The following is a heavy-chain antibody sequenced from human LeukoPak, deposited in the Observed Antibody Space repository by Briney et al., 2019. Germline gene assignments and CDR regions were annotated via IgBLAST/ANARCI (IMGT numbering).Heavy chain of an antibody. CDR1: GFTFSSYS. Sequence: GGSLRLSCAASGFTFSSYSMNWVRQAPGKGLEWVSSISSSSSYIYYADSVKGRFTISRDNAKNSLYLQMNSLRAEDTAVYYCASGDSSGWYSRIYYYYMDVWGKGTTVTVSS. J-gene: IGHJ6*03. CDR3: ASGDSSGWYSRIYYYYMDV. V-gene: IGHV3-21*01. D-gene: IGHD6-19*01. CDR2: ISSSSSYI.